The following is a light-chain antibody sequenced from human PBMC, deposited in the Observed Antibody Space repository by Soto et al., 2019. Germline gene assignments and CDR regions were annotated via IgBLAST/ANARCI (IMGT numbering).Light chain of an antibody. J-gene: IGKJ2*01. CDR3: QQYGSSPRT. Sequence: EIVLTQSPGTLSLSPGESATLSCRASQSVSSNYLAWYQQKPSQAPRLLIYGASTRATDIPDRFSGSGSGTDFTLTISRLDPEDFAMYYCQQYGSSPRTFGQGTKLDVK. CDR1: QSVSSNY. V-gene: IGKV3-20*01. CDR2: GAS.